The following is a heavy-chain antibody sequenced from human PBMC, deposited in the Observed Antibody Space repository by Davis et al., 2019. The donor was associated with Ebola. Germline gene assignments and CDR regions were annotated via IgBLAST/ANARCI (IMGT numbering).Heavy chain of an antibody. CDR1: GFTFSSYG. CDR3: TKDQDSNLLD. J-gene: IGHJ4*02. D-gene: IGHD2-8*02. V-gene: IGHV3-30*18. CDR2: ISYDGSDK. Sequence: GESLKISCAASGFTFSSYGMHWVRQAPGKGLEWVAVISYDGSDKYYTDSVKGRFTISRDNSKKTLYLQMNSLRAEDTAVYHCTKDQDSNLLDWGQGTLVTVSS.